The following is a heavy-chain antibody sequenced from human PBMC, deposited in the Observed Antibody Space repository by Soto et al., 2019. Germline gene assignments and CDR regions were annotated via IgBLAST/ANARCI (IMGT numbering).Heavy chain of an antibody. J-gene: IGHJ5*01. V-gene: IGHV4-30-4*01. CDR2: IYKSATT. Sequence: SETLSLTCSVSGDSISNLDYFWAWIRQPPGQALEYIGYIYKSATTYYNPSFESRVAISVDTSKSQFSLNVTSVTAADTAVYFCARGRYCLTGRCFPNWFDSWGQGALITVSS. D-gene: IGHD7-27*01. CDR3: ARGRYCLTGRCFPNWFDS. CDR1: GDSISNLDYF.